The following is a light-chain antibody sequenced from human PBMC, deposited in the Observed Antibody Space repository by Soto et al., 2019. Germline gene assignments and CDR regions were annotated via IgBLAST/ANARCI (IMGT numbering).Light chain of an antibody. CDR3: TSYAGSNTDL. CDR2: EVS. CDR1: SSDVGGYTY. V-gene: IGLV2-8*01. J-gene: IGLJ1*01. Sequence: QSALTQPPSASGSPGQSVTISCTGTSSDVGGYTYVSWYQQHPGKAPKLMIYEVSKRPSGVPDRFTGSKSGNTASLTVSGLQAEDEADYYCTSYAGSNTDLFGTGTKVTVL.